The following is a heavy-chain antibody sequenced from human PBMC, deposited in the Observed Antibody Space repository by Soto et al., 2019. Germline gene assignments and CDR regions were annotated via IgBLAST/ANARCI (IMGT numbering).Heavy chain of an antibody. CDR1: GFTFRSYG. CDR3: AEGTAVARQHFAN. D-gene: IGHD6-19*01. J-gene: IGHJ4*02. V-gene: IGHV3-30*18. CDR2: ISDDGIDK. Sequence: QVQLVESGGGVVQPERSLGLSCAASGFTFRSYGMHWVRQAPGKGLEWVAAISDDGIDKYYADSVKGRFTISRDNSKNALYLQMNSLRPEDTAVYYCAEGTAVARQHFANWGQGTLVTVSS.